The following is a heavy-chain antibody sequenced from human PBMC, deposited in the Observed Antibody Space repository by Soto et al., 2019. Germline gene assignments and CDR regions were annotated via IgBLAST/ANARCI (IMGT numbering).Heavy chain of an antibody. CDR1: GFTFSSYG. CDR3: ATLEGIVSSSSDRLIVG. Sequence: PGGSLRLSCAASGFTFSSYGMHWVRQAPGKGLEWVAVISYDGSNKYYADSVKGRFTISRDNSKNTLYLQMNSLRAEDTAVYYCATLEGIVSSSSDRLIVGWGQGTLVTVSS. V-gene: IGHV3-30*03. D-gene: IGHD6-6*01. CDR2: ISYDGSNK. J-gene: IGHJ4*02.